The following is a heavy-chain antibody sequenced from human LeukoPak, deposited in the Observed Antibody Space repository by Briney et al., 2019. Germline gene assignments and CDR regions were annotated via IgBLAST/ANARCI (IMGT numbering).Heavy chain of an antibody. J-gene: IGHJ6*03. CDR1: GFTLSDYW. D-gene: IGHD2-15*01. Sequence: PGGSLRLSCAASGFTLSDYWMNWVRQAPGKGLEWVSYISSSSSTIYYADSVKGRFTISRDNAKNSLYLQMNSLRAEDTAVYYCARYLTRYCSGGSCFTYYYYYMDVWGKGTTVTVSS. CDR3: ARYLTRYCSGGSCFTYYYYYMDV. CDR2: ISSSSSTI. V-gene: IGHV3-48*01.